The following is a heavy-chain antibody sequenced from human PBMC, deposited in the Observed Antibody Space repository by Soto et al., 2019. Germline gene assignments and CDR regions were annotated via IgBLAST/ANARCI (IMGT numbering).Heavy chain of an antibody. CDR1: GYTFTSYA. CDR2: INAGNGNT. V-gene: IGHV1-3*01. Sequence: QVQLVQSGAEVKKPGASVKVSCKASGYTFTSYAMHWVRQAPGQRLEWMGWINAGNGNTKYSQKFQGRVTITRDTSASTAYMELSSLRSEDTAVYYCARARDYSGGMDVWGQGTTVTVSS. D-gene: IGHD3-10*01. CDR3: ARARDYSGGMDV. J-gene: IGHJ6*02.